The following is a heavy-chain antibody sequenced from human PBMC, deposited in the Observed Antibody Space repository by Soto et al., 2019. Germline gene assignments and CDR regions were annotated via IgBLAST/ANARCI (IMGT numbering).Heavy chain of an antibody. V-gene: IGHV4-61*01. D-gene: IGHD6-13*01. Sequence: TSETLSLTCIVSGGSVSTDSSYWSWIRQPPGKGLEWIGHVYFSGSTNYNPSLDSRVSISVDTSKNQFSLTLSSVTAADTAVYYCARQSHELAAGFDYWGQGTLVTVSS. CDR3: ARQSHELAAGFDY. CDR2: VYFSGST. CDR1: GGSVSTDSSY. J-gene: IGHJ4*02.